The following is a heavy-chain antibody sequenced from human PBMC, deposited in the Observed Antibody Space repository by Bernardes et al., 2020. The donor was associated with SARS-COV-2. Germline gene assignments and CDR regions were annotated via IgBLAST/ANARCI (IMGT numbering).Heavy chain of an antibody. CDR1: GQSISSTYYY. CDR3: ARDGKVVPGHNWIDN. D-gene: IGHD2-2*01. Sequence: SETLSLTCTVSGQSISSTYYYWGWFRQSPGKGLEWVASISHDGGTYYNPSLESRLSISVDTSKNLFSLRLISVTAADTAVYYCARDGKVVPGHNWIDNWGQGTLVTVSS. J-gene: IGHJ4*02. CDR2: ISHDGGT. V-gene: IGHV4-39*07.